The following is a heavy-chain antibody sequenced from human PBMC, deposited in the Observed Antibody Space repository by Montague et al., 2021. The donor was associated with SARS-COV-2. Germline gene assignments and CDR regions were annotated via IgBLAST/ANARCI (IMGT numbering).Heavy chain of an antibody. Sequence: SLRLSCAASGFTFSSYEMNWVRQAPGKGLEWVSYISSSGSTIYYADSVKGRFTISRDNAKNSLYLQMNSLRAEDTAVYHCARECCSSTSLRAGYFDYWAREPWSPSPQ. CDR1: GFTFSSYE. V-gene: IGHV3-48*03. J-gene: IGHJ4*02. CDR2: ISSSGSTI. CDR3: ARECCSSTSLRAGYFDY. D-gene: IGHD2-2*01.